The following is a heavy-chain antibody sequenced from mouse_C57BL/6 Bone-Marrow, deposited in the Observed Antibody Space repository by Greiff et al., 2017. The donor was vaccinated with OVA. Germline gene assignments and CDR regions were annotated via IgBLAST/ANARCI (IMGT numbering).Heavy chain of an antibody. CDR3: ARGEGTTVGDYAMDY. CDR2: ISSGSSTI. D-gene: IGHD1-1*01. CDR1: GFTFSDYG. V-gene: IGHV5-17*01. Sequence: EVKLMESGGGLVKPGGSLKLSCAASGFTFSDYGMHWVRQAPEKGLEWVAYISSGSSTIYYADTVKGRFTISRDNAKNTLFLQMTSLRSEDTAMYYCARGEGTTVGDYAMDYWGQGTSVTVSS. J-gene: IGHJ4*01.